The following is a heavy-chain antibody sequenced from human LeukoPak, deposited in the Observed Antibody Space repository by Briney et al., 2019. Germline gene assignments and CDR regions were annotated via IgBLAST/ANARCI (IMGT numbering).Heavy chain of an antibody. D-gene: IGHD3-22*01. CDR3: ARGPSYYYDSSGPPRAFDI. Sequence: SETLSLTCAVYGGSFRGYYWSWIRQPPGKGLEWIGEINHSGSTNYNPSLKSRVTISVDTSKNQFSLKLSSVTAADTAVYYCARGPSYYYDSSGPPRAFDIWGQGTMVTVSS. CDR1: GGSFRGYY. J-gene: IGHJ3*02. CDR2: INHSGST. V-gene: IGHV4-34*01.